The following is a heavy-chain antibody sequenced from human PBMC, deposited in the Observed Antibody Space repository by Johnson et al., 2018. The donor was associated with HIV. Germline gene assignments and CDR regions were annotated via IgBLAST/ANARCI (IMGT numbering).Heavy chain of an antibody. CDR3: ARDWRGDSSGYYYFFSFDI. CDR1: GFTFSSYA. D-gene: IGHD3-22*01. Sequence: QVQLVESGGGVVQPGRSLRLSCAASGFTFSSYAMHWVRQAPGKGLEWVAVISYDGSSKYYPDAVKGRFTISRDNSKNTLYLQMTSLRSEDTAVYYCARDWRGDSSGYYYFFSFDIWGQGTMVTVSS. CDR2: ISYDGSSK. V-gene: IGHV3-30*04. J-gene: IGHJ3*02.